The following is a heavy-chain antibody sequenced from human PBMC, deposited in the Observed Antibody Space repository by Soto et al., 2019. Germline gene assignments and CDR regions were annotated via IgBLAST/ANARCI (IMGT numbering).Heavy chain of an antibody. CDR1: GYTFTGYY. CDR3: VRDGGMATVPTLDFDY. CDR2: INPNSGGT. D-gene: IGHD4-4*01. V-gene: IGHV1-2*04. J-gene: IGHJ4*02. Sequence: EASVKVSCKASGYTFTGYYIHWVRQAPGQGLEWMGWINPNSGGTNYAQKFQGWVTMTRDTSISTAYMELSRLRSDDTAVYHCVRDGGMATVPTLDFDYWGQGTLVTVSS.